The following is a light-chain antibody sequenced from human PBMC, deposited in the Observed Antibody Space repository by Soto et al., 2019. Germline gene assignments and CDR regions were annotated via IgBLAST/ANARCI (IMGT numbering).Light chain of an antibody. CDR3: SSYTGSTSYV. Sequence: QSALTQPASVSGSPGQSITISCTGTSNNVGGYNYVSWYQLEPGKAPKLMIYDVTYRPSGVSNRFSGSKSNNTAALTISGLQAEDEADYYCSSYTGSTSYVFGTGTKVTVL. CDR2: DVT. J-gene: IGLJ1*01. V-gene: IGLV2-14*01. CDR1: SNNVGGYNY.